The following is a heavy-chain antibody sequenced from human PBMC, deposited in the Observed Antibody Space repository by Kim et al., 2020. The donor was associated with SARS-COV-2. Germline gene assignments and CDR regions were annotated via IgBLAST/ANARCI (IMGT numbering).Heavy chain of an antibody. CDR3: ARDNYCGGDCPFYYYYMDV. CDR1: GFTFSSYG. Sequence: GGSLRLSCAASGFTFSSYGMHWVRQAPGKGLEWVAVIWYDGSNKYYADSVKGRFTISRDNSKNTLYLQMNSLRAEDTAVYYCARDNYCGGDCPFYYYYMDVWGKGTTVTVSS. J-gene: IGHJ6*03. CDR2: IWYDGSNK. D-gene: IGHD2-21*01. V-gene: IGHV3-33*01.